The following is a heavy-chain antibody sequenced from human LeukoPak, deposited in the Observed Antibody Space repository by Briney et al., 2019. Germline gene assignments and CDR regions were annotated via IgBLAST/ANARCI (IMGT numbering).Heavy chain of an antibody. D-gene: IGHD4-11*01. Sequence: PSEILSLTCTVSGDFISSTTYWWGWIRQSPGKGLEWIGSMSYIGFISYNPSLKSRATISVDTSKDQFSLMLSSVTAADTAMYYRTRLPLDYSLDHWGQGTPVPVSS. CDR3: TRLPLDYSLDH. J-gene: IGHJ4*02. V-gene: IGHV4-39*01. CDR2: MSYIGFI. CDR1: GDFISSTTYW.